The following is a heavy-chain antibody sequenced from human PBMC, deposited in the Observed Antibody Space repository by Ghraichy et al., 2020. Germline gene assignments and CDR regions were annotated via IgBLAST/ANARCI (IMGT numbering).Heavy chain of an antibody. Sequence: YAVYGGSFSGYYWSWIRQPPGKGLEWIGEINHSGSTNYNPSLKSRVTISVDTSKNQFSLKLSSVTAADTAVYYCARTNELVRRGGAFDIWGQGTMVTVSS. D-gene: IGHD1-1*01. CDR3: ARTNELVRRGGAFDI. V-gene: IGHV4-34*01. CDR1: GGSFSGYY. J-gene: IGHJ3*02. CDR2: INHSGST.